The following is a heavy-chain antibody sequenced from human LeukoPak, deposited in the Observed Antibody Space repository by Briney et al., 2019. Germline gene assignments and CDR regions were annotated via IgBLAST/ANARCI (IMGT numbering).Heavy chain of an antibody. CDR3: ARDYCSSISCMDA. J-gene: IGHJ6*02. Sequence: GGSLRLSCAASGFTFSSYWMHWVRQVPGKGLVWVAVIWYDGSNKYYADSVKGRFTISRDNSKNTLYLQMNSLRAEDTAMYYCARDYCSSISCMDAWGQGTTVTVSS. CDR2: IWYDGSNK. V-gene: IGHV3-33*08. D-gene: IGHD2-2*01. CDR1: GFTFSSYW.